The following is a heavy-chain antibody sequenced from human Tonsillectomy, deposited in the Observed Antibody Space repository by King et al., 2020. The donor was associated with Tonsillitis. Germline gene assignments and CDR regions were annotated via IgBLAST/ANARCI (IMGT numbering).Heavy chain of an antibody. J-gene: IGHJ4*02. V-gene: IGHV3-23*04. CDR3: AKDIAARPYRFDY. CDR2: ISGRVDST. D-gene: IGHD6-6*01. CDR1: GFTFSSYA. Sequence: VQLVESGGGLVQPGGSLRLSCAASGFTFSSYAMSWVRQAPGKGLEWVAAISGRVDSTYTSDSVKGRFTISRDNSKNTLYLQRNSLRAEDTAVYYCAKDIAARPYRFDYWGQGTLVTVSS.